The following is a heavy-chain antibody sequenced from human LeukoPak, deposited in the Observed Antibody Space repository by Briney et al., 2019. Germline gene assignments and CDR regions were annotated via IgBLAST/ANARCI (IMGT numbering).Heavy chain of an antibody. J-gene: IGHJ6*02. V-gene: IGHV3-11*06. CDR2: ISSSSSYT. CDR3: ARDSSGWYHGMDV. Sequence: GGSLRLSCAASGFTFSDYYMSWIRQAPGKGLEWVSYISSSSSYTNYADSVKGRFTISRDNAKNSLYLQMNSLRADDTAVYYCARDSSGWYHGMDVWGQGTTVTVSS. D-gene: IGHD6-19*01. CDR1: GFTFSDYY.